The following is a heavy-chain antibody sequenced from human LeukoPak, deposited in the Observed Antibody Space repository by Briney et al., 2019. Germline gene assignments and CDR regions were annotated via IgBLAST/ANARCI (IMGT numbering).Heavy chain of an antibody. J-gene: IGHJ4*02. D-gene: IGHD3-10*01. CDR2: ISAYNGNT. V-gene: IGHV1-18*04. CDR1: GYTFTGYY. CDR3: VRDGGVLFGEFPFDY. Sequence: ASVKVSCKASGYTFTGYYMHWVRQAPGQGLEWMGWISAYNGNTNYAQRLQGRVTMTTDISTSTAYMELRSLRSDDTAVYYCVRDGGVLFGEFPFDYWGQGTLVTVSS.